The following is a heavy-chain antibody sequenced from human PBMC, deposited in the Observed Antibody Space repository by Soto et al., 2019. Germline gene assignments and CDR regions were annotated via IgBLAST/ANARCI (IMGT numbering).Heavy chain of an antibody. CDR1: GGTFSSYT. CDR2: IIPLLGIA. J-gene: IGHJ6*03. CDR3: ARCVGPAAIHYYSYMDV. V-gene: IGHV1-69*02. D-gene: IGHD2-2*01. Sequence: QVQLVQSGAEVKKPGSSVKVSCKASGGTFSSYTISWVRQAPGQGREWMGRIIPLLGIANYAQKFQGRVTITADKSTRTAYIELSSLRSEDTAVYYCARCVGPAAIHYYSYMDVWGKGTTVTVSS.